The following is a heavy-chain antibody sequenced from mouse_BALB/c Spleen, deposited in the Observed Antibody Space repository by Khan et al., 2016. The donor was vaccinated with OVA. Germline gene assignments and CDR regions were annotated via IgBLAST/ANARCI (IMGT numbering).Heavy chain of an antibody. Sequence: EVQLQESGPGLVKPSQSLSLTCTVTGYSITSDYAWNLIRQFPGNKLEWMGYISYSGSTNYNPAFKSRTSLTRDTSKNQFFLHLNSVTTEDTATYYCARDGSRYNYAMDYWGQGTSVTVSS. J-gene: IGHJ4*01. CDR1: GYSITSDYA. V-gene: IGHV3-2*02. CDR2: ISYSGST. D-gene: IGHD2-3*01. CDR3: ARDGSRYNYAMDY.